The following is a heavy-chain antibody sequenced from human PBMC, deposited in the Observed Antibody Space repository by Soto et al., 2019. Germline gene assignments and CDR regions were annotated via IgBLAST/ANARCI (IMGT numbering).Heavy chain of an antibody. CDR3: SRAIRSTLPKTWVDA. J-gene: IGHJ5*01. CDR2: ISVDSGEA. CDR1: GYTFRSYG. D-gene: IGHD2-2*01. Sequence: ASAKVSVKASGYTFRSYGVTWVRQAPGQGLEWLGCISVDSGEATYAQSLKDRLTFPADASATTAFMDLKTLRSDDTAIYYCSRAIRSTLPKTWVDAWGQCSLVTVSS. V-gene: IGHV1-18*01.